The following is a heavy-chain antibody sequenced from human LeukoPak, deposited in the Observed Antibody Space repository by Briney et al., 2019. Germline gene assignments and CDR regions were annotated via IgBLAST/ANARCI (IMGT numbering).Heavy chain of an antibody. D-gene: IGHD1-1*01. CDR3: ARGLIQLERPIGYSWLDY. J-gene: IGHJ4*02. V-gene: IGHV1-69*05. CDR2: IIPIFGTA. CDR1: GGTFSSYA. Sequence: ASVKVSCKASGGTFSSYAISWVRQAPGQGLEWMGGIIPIFGTANYAQKFQGRVTITTDESTSTAYMELSSLRPEDTAVHYCARGLIQLERPIGYSWLDYWGQGTLVTVSS.